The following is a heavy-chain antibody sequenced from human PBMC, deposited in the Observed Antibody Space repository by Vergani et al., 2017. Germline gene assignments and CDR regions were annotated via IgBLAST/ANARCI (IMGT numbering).Heavy chain of an antibody. V-gene: IGHV3-23*01. J-gene: IGHJ5*01. D-gene: IGHD1-7*01. CDR3: AKATSATGTPFNS. CDR2: ISGSGGST. CDR1: GFTFSSYA. Sequence: EVQLLEPGGGLVQPGGSLRLSCAASGFTFSSYAMSWVSQAPGKGLEWVSAISGSGGSTYYADSVKGRFTISRDNSKNTLYLQMNSLRAEDTAVYYCAKATSATGTPFNSWGQGTLVTVSS.